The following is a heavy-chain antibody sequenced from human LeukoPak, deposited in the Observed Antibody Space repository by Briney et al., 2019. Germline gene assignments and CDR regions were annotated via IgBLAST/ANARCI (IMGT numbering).Heavy chain of an antibody. CDR3: ARSSYYGSGSQYKGGKNWFDP. CDR1: GGTFSSYA. D-gene: IGHD3-10*01. V-gene: IGHV1-69*05. J-gene: IGHJ5*02. CDR2: IIPIFGIA. Sequence: GSSVKVSCKASGGTFSSYAISWVRQAPGQGLEWMGGIIPIFGIANYAQKFQGRVTITTDESTSTAYMELSSLRSEDTAVYYCARSSYYGSGSQYKGGKNWFDPWGQGTLVTVSS.